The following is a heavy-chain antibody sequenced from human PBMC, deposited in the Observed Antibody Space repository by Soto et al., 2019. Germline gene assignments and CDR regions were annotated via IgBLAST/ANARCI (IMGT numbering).Heavy chain of an antibody. CDR2: IYYGWNT. Sequence: PSETLSLTCSVSGGSISDYYWSWVRQTPGKRLEWIGYIYYGWNTNYNPSLKSRVTISVDTSKNQFSLKLISVTAADTAVYYCARDREYYESSGLYFDYWGQGTLVTVSS. J-gene: IGHJ4*02. CDR1: GGSISDYY. D-gene: IGHD3-22*01. CDR3: ARDREYYESSGLYFDY. V-gene: IGHV4-59*01.